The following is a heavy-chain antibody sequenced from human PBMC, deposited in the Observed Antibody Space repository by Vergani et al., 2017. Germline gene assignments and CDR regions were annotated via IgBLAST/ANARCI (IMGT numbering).Heavy chain of an antibody. CDR1: GDSFSSNSAA. CDR3: AKQQLVRGQSHFDY. J-gene: IGHJ4*02. Sequence: QVQLQQSGPGLVKPSQTLSLTCAISGDSFSSNSAAWNWIRQSPSRGLEWLGRTYYRSKWYNDYAVSVKSRITINPDTSKNQFSLQLNSVTPEDTAVYYCAKQQLVRGQSHFDYWGQGTLVTVSS. CDR2: TYYRSKWYN. D-gene: IGHD6-13*01. V-gene: IGHV6-1*01.